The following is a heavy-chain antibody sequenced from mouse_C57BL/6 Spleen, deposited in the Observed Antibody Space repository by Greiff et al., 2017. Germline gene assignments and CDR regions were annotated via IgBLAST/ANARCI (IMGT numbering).Heavy chain of an antibody. J-gene: IGHJ4*01. CDR2: IHPNSGST. CDR1: GYTFTSYW. D-gene: IGHD2-3*01. CDR3: ARSGLLREGYYAKDY. Sequence: QVQLQQPGAELVKPGASVKLSCKASGYTFTSYWMHWVKQRPGQGLEWIGMIHPNSGSTNYNEKFKSKATLTVDKSSSTAYMQLSSLTSEDSAVYYCARSGLLREGYYAKDYWGQGTSVTVSS. V-gene: IGHV1-64*01.